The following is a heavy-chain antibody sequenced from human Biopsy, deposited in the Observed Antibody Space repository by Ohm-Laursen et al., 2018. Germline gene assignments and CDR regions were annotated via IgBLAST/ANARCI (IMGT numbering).Heavy chain of an antibody. CDR1: GGSFSGYY. V-gene: IGHV4-34*01. Sequence: GTLSLTCAVYGGSFSGYYWSWIRQPPGKGLEWIGEINHSGSTNYNPSLKSRVTISVDTSKNQFSLKLSPVTAADTAVYYCARGRLRAVARFDYWGQGTLVTVSS. J-gene: IGHJ4*02. CDR3: ARGRLRAVARFDY. D-gene: IGHD6-19*01. CDR2: INHSGST.